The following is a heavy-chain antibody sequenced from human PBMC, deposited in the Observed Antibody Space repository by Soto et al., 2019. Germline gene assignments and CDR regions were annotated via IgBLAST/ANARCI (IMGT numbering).Heavy chain of an antibody. CDR2: IYATGAT. CDR1: GASISGYY. CDR3: VRDGTKTLRDWFDP. J-gene: IGHJ5*02. D-gene: IGHD1-1*01. Sequence: LSLTCTVSGASISGYYWSWIRKSAGKGLEWIGRIYATGATDYNPSLKSRVMMSVDTSKKQFSLKLRSVTAADTAVYYCVRDGTKTLRDWFDPWGQGISVTVSS. V-gene: IGHV4-4*07.